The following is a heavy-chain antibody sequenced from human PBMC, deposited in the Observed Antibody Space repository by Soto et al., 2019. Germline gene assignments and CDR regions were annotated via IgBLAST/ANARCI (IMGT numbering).Heavy chain of an antibody. V-gene: IGHV1-3*01. J-gene: IGHJ4*02. D-gene: IGHD1-26*01. Sequence: ASVKVSCKASGYAFAYYAMQWVRQAPGQRLEWMGWINGGNGNTKYSQKFQGRVTITRDTSASTAYMELSSLRFEDTAVYYCARESGSYPEYYFDDWGQGTLVTVSS. CDR3: ARESGSYPEYYFDD. CDR1: GYAFAYYA. CDR2: INGGNGNT.